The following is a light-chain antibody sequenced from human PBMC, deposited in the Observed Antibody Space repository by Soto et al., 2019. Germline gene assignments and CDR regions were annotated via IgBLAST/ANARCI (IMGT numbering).Light chain of an antibody. J-gene: IGKJ1*01. CDR1: QGITNR. CDR3: QQSYSTWT. CDR2: AAS. V-gene: IGKV1-39*01. Sequence: DIQLTQSPSFLSASVGDRVTITCRASQGITNRLAWYQQKPGKAPKVLIYAASNLESGVPSRFSGSGSGTDFTLTISSLQPEDFATYYCQQSYSTWTFGQGTRWIS.